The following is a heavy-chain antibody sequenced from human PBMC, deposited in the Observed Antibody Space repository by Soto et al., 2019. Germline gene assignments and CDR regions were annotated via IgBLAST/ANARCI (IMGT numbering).Heavy chain of an antibody. J-gene: IGHJ4*02. V-gene: IGHV5-51*01. Sequence: PGESLKISCKGSGYSFTIYWIGWVRQLPGKGLEWMGIIYPGDFDTRYSPSFQGQVTISADKISNTAYLQWSSLKASDSAIYYCARQESLALAGIDHWGQGTLVTVSS. CDR3: ARQESLALAGIDH. D-gene: IGHD6-19*01. CDR2: IYPGDFDT. CDR1: GYSFTIYW.